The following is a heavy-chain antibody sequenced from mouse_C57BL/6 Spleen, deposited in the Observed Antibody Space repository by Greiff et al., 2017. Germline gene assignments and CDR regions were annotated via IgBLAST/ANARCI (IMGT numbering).Heavy chain of an antibody. V-gene: IGHV1-82*01. CDR1: GYAFSSSW. CDR2: IYPGDGDT. J-gene: IGHJ3*01. Sequence: VQLVESGPELVKPGASVKISCKASGYAFSSSWMNWVKQRPGKGLEWIGRIYPGDGDTNYNGKFKGKATLTADKSSSTAYMQLSSLTSEDSAVYFCAPVYDGYSAWFAYWGQGTLVTVSA. CDR3: APVYDGYSAWFAY. D-gene: IGHD2-3*01.